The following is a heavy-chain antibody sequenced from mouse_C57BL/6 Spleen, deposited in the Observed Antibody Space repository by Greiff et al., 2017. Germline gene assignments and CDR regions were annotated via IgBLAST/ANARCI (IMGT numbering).Heavy chain of an antibody. D-gene: IGHD2-1*01. Sequence: VMLVESGPGLVAPSQSLSITCTVSGFSLTSYGVDWVRQPPGKGLEWLGVIWGGGSTNYTSALMSRLSISKDNSKSQVFLKMNNLQPDDTAIYYCAKQLYGNYEYYAMGYWGQGTSVTVSS. V-gene: IGHV2-9*01. CDR1: GFSLTSYG. CDR2: IWGGGST. CDR3: AKQLYGNYEYYAMGY. J-gene: IGHJ4*01.